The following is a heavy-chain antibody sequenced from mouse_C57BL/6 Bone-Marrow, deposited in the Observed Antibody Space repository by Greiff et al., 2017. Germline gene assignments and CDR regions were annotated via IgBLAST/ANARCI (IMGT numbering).Heavy chain of an antibody. CDR1: GYTFTDYN. J-gene: IGHJ2*01. CDR3: ARRYYYGSHYFDY. Sequence: EVKLQQSGPELVKPGASVKIPCKASGYTFTDYNMDWVKQSHGKSLEWIGDINPNNGGTIYNQKFKGNATLTVDKSSSTAYMELRSLTSEDTAVYYCARRYYYGSHYFDYWGQGTTLTVSS. V-gene: IGHV1-18*01. D-gene: IGHD1-1*01. CDR2: INPNNGGT.